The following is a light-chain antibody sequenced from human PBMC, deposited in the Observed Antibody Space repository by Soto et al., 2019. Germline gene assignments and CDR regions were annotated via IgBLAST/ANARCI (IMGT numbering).Light chain of an antibody. CDR1: QSVLYSSNNKNY. CDR2: WAS. CDR3: QQYHSTRLT. Sequence: DSVMTHSPDSLSLSIDDRDTLSCKSIQSVLYSSNNKNYLAWYQQKPGQPPRLLIYWASYREPGVPDRFSGSGSGTDFTLTISSLQAEDVAVYYCQQYHSTRLTFAGRAKVDI. J-gene: IGKJ4*01. V-gene: IGKV4-1*01.